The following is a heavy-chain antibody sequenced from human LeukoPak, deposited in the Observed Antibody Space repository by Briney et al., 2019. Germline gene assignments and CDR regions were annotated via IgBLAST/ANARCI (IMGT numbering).Heavy chain of an antibody. CDR3: AKDRRWYSSGWEADY. V-gene: IGHV3-23*01. Sequence: PGGSLRLSCAASGFTVSSNYMSWVRQAPGKGLEWVSAISGSGGSTYYADSVKGRFTISRDNSKNTLYLQMNSLRAEDTAVYYCAKDRRWYSSGWEADYWGQGTLVTVSS. D-gene: IGHD6-19*01. CDR2: ISGSGGST. CDR1: GFTVSSNY. J-gene: IGHJ4*02.